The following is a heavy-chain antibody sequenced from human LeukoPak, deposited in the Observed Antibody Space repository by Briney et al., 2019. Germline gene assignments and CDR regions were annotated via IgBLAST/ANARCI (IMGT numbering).Heavy chain of an antibody. CDR3: ARNKYDILTGYFRRNNWFDP. CDR1: GGSFSDYY. Sequence: SETLSLTCAVYGGSFSDYYWSWIRQPPGKGLEWIGEINHSETTNYNPSLKSRVTISVDTSKNQFSLKLSSVTAADTAVYYCARNKYDILTGYFRRNNWFDPWGQGTLVTVSS. V-gene: IGHV4-34*01. CDR2: INHSETT. D-gene: IGHD3-9*01. J-gene: IGHJ5*02.